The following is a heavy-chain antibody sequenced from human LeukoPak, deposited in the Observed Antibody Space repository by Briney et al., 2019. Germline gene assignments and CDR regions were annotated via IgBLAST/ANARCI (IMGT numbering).Heavy chain of an antibody. D-gene: IGHD1-7*01. Sequence: SETLSLTCTVCGGSISSSSYYWGWVRQPPGKGLEWIGSIYYRGRTYHNPSLPLRVTISVDTSNNQSSLTLTSVTAADTAVYYCARTNGGDANAFDIWGQGTMVTVSS. V-gene: IGHV4-39*07. CDR2: IYYRGRT. CDR3: ARTNGGDANAFDI. CDR1: GGSISSSSYY. J-gene: IGHJ3*02.